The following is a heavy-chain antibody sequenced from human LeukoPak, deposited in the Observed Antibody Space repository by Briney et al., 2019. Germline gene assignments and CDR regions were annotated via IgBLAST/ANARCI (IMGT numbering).Heavy chain of an antibody. V-gene: IGHV4-4*02. Sequence: PSETLSLTCAVSGGSISRGNWWSWVRQPPGKGLEWIGEIYHSGSTNYNPSLKSRVTISVDKSKNQFSLKLSSVTAADTAVYYCARDRGDYSNYFLYWGQGTLVTVSS. CDR3: ARDRGDYSNYFLY. CDR1: GGSISRGNW. D-gene: IGHD4-11*01. J-gene: IGHJ4*02. CDR2: IYHSGST.